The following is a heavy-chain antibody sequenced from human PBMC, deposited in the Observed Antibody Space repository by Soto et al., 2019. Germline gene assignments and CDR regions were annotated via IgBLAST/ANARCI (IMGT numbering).Heavy chain of an antibody. CDR1: GGSISSGGYY. V-gene: IGHV4-31*03. Sequence: SETLSLTCTVSGGSISSGGYYWSWIRQHPGKGLEWIGYIYYSGSTYYNPSLKSRVTISVDTSKNQFSLKLSSVTAADTAVYYCARVYGSGSYPVFDYWGQGTLVTVSS. J-gene: IGHJ4*02. CDR3: ARVYGSGSYPVFDY. CDR2: IYYSGST. D-gene: IGHD3-10*01.